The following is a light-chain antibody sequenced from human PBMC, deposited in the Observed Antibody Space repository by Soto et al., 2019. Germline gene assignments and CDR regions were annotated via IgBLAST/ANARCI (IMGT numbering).Light chain of an antibody. Sequence: EVVMTPSPATLSVSPGERATLSCRASQTIDTNLAWYQQKPGQAPRLLIFGASTRATGIPARFSGSGSGTEFSLTITSLQSEDFALYYCQQYNNRPPWTFGQGTKGDIK. CDR3: QQYNNRPPWT. CDR1: QTIDTN. V-gene: IGKV3-15*01. CDR2: GAS. J-gene: IGKJ1*01.